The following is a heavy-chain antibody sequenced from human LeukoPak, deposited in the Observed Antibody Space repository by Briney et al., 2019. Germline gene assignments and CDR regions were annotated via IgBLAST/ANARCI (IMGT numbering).Heavy chain of an antibody. Sequence: SETLSLTCTVSGYSISSGYYWGWIRQPPGKGLEWIGSIYYSGSTYYNPSLKSRVTISVDTSKNQFSLKLSSVTAADTAVYYCARHGGNYVWGSFNYWGQGTLVTVSS. J-gene: IGHJ4*02. V-gene: IGHV4-38-2*02. D-gene: IGHD3-16*01. CDR3: ARHGGNYVWGSFNY. CDR1: GYSISSGYY. CDR2: IYYSGST.